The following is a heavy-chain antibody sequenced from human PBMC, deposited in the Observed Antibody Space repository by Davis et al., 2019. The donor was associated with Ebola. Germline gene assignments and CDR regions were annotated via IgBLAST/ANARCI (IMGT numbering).Heavy chain of an antibody. Sequence: MPSETLSLTCTVSGGSISSYYWSWIRQPPGKGLEWIGHIYNSVNSNYSPSLKSRVTISVDTSKNQFSLKLSSVTAADTAVYYCARGRGWLQSNWFDPWGQGTLVTVSS. CDR2: IYNSVNS. CDR3: ARGRGWLQSNWFDP. J-gene: IGHJ5*02. CDR1: GGSISSYY. V-gene: IGHV4-59*12. D-gene: IGHD5-24*01.